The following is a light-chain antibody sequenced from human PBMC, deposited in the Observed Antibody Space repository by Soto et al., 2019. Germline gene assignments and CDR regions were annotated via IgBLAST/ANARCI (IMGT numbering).Light chain of an antibody. CDR1: QGIGTY. J-gene: IGKJ5*01. V-gene: IGKV1-9*01. CDR2: AAS. CDR3: QQLNSYPPT. Sequence: DIQLTQSPSFLSASVGDRVTVTCRASQGIGTYLAWYQQKPGEAPQLLIYAASTLQSEVPSRFSGSGSGAEFTLTISSLQPEDFATYYCQQLNSYPPTFGQGTRLEI.